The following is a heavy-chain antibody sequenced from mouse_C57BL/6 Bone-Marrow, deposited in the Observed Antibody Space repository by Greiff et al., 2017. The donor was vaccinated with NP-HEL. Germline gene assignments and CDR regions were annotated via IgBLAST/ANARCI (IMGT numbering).Heavy chain of an antibody. CDR3: AKNWIYDGYYGFAY. V-gene: IGHV2-5*01. CDR2: IWRGGST. CDR1: GFSLTSYG. Sequence: QVQLKESGPGLVQPSHCLSITCTVSGFSLTSYGVHWVRQSPGKGLEWLGVIWRGGSTDYNAAFMSRLSITKDNSKSQVFFKMNSLQADDTAIYYCAKNWIYDGYYGFAYWGQGTLVTVSA. D-gene: IGHD2-3*01. J-gene: IGHJ3*01.